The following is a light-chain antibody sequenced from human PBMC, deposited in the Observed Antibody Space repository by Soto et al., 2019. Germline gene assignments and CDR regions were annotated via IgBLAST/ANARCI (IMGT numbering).Light chain of an antibody. J-gene: IGKJ1*01. CDR1: QSVSSSY. V-gene: IGKV3-20*01. Sequence: EIVLTQSPGTLSLSPGERATLSCRASQSVSSSYLAWYQQKHGQAPRLLIYGASSGPTGFPDSFSGGGSGTDFPLPFSSREPEDFAVYYCQQYGSSPWPFGKGTKVDIK. CDR3: QQYGSSPWP. CDR2: GAS.